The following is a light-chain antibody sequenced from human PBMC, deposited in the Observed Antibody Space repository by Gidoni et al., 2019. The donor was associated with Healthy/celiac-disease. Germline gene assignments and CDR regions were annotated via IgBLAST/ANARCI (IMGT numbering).Light chain of an antibody. Sequence: DIQLTHSPSFLSASVGDRVTITCRDSQGISSYLALYQQKPGKAPKLLIYAASTLQSGVPSRFSGSGSGTEFTLTISSLQPEDFATYYCQQLNSYRITFGQGTRLEIK. CDR2: AAS. CDR1: QGISSY. V-gene: IGKV1-9*01. J-gene: IGKJ5*01. CDR3: QQLNSYRIT.